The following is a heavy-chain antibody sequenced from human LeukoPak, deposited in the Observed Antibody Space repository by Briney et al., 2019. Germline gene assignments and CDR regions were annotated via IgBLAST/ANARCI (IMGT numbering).Heavy chain of an antibody. D-gene: IGHD2-15*01. CDR1: GFSFSAYW. V-gene: IGHV3-7*01. CDR2: INPAGSET. CDR3: ARFGYVAAVDV. J-gene: IGHJ4*02. Sequence: PGGSLRLSCAASGFSFSAYWMTWLRQAPGTGLEWLANINPAGSETYYVDPVKGRFSISRDNAKNLVYLQMNSLSAEDTAVYHCARFGYVAAVDVWGQGTPVTVSS.